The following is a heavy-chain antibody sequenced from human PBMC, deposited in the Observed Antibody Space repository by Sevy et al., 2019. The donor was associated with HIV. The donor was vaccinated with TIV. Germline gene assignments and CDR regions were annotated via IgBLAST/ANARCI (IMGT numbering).Heavy chain of an antibody. J-gene: IGHJ5*02. CDR1: GGSISRSSYY. CDR3: GAPPFIHDFGSDWFDP. V-gene: IGHV4-39*01. Sequence: SETLSLTYTVSGGSISRSSYYWGWIRQTPGKGLEWIGSMYYTGSTYYNPSLKSRVTISVDESKNQFSLKLSSVTAADTAVYYCGAPPFIHDFGSDWFDPWGQGILVTVSS. D-gene: IGHD3-3*01. CDR2: MYYTGST.